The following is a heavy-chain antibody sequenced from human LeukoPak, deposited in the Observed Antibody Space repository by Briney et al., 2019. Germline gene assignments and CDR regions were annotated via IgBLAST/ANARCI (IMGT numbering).Heavy chain of an antibody. V-gene: IGHV3-48*01. Sequence: GGSLRLSCAASGFTFSNYAMNWFRQAPGKGLEWVSYISSSSSTIYYADSVKGRFTISRDNAKNSLYLQMNSLRAEDTAVYYCARVSRGSYYVEGYFDYWGQGTLVTVSS. D-gene: IGHD1-26*01. CDR2: ISSSSSTI. J-gene: IGHJ4*02. CDR3: ARVSRGSYYVEGYFDY. CDR1: GFTFSNYA.